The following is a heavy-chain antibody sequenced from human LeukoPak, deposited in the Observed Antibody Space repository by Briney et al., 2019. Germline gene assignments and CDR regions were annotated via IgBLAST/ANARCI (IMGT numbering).Heavy chain of an antibody. J-gene: IGHJ3*02. CDR2: IYTSGST. V-gene: IGHV4-4*07. Sequence: PSETLSLTWPVAGGSISSYYWSWIRQPAGKGLEWIGRIYTSGSTNYNPSLKSRVTMSVETPKTQFSLKLSSVTAADTAVYYCARALGYYYDSSGYDAFDIWGQATMVTVSS. CDR1: GGSISSYY. D-gene: IGHD3-22*01. CDR3: ARALGYYYDSSGYDAFDI.